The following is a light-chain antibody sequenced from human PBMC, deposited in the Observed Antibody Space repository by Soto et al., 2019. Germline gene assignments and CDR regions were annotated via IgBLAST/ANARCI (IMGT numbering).Light chain of an antibody. CDR2: EGS. CDR1: SSDVGSYNL. CDR3: CSYAGSSAYVV. V-gene: IGLV2-23*01. Sequence: QSPLTQPASVSGSPGQSITISCTGTSSDVGSYNLVSWYQQHPGKAPKLMIYEGSKRPSGVSNRFSGSKSGNTASLTISGLQAEDDADYYCCSYAGSSAYVVFGGGTKLTVL. J-gene: IGLJ2*01.